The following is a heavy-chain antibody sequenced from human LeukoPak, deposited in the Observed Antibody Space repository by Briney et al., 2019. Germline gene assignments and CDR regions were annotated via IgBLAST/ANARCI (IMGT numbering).Heavy chain of an antibody. D-gene: IGHD6-19*01. CDR1: GGSISSYY. Sequence: PSETLSLTCTVSGGSISSYYWSWLRQPPGKGLEWIGYIYYSGSTNYNPSLKSRVTISVDTSKNQFSLKLSSVTAADTAVYYCASLVAGTDDAFDIWGQGTMVTVSS. CDR3: ASLVAGTDDAFDI. V-gene: IGHV4-59*01. CDR2: IYYSGST. J-gene: IGHJ3*02.